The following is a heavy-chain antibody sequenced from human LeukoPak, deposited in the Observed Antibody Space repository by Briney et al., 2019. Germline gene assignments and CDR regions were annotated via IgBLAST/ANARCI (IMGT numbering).Heavy chain of an antibody. Sequence: WGSLRLSCAASGFDISTYAINWVRQAPGTGLEWVSSISTMSNYIFYGDSVKGRFTISRDNAKNSVYLQMNSLRPEDTAVYYCSRDRLGGLDLWGQGTLVTVSS. CDR3: SRDRLGGLDL. J-gene: IGHJ5*02. D-gene: IGHD5-12*01. CDR1: GFDISTYA. CDR2: ISTMSNYI. V-gene: IGHV3-21*01.